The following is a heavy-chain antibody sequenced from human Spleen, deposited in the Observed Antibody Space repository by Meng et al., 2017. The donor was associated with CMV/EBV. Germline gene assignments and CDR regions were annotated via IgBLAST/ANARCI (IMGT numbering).Heavy chain of an antibody. D-gene: IGHD3-3*01. CDR2: IFYSGTS. CDR1: GASINSTSYY. J-gene: IGHJ3*02. V-gene: IGHV4-39*02. Sequence: SETLSLTCNVSGASINSTSYYWGWIRQPPGKGLEWIATIFYSGTSYYNPSLKSRVTINVDTSKNHCSLRASSVTAADTAVYYCARLQGGNFWSGDYKPFDIWGQGTMVTVSS. CDR3: ARLQGGNFWSGDYKPFDI.